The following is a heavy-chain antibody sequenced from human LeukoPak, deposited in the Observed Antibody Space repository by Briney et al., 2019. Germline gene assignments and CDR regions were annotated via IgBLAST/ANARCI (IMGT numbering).Heavy chain of an antibody. V-gene: IGHV3-23*01. CDR2: ISPAGDYI. D-gene: IGHD2-15*01. CDR1: GFTFSNYA. CDR3: ARQLGYCSDGSCYFDY. Sequence: GGSLRLSCEVSGFTFSNYAMAWVRQAPGSGLEWVSSISPAGDYIYYVDSVKGRFTISRDNSKNTLYLQVNSLRAEDTALYYCARQLGYCSDGSCYFDYWGQGTLVTVSS. J-gene: IGHJ4*02.